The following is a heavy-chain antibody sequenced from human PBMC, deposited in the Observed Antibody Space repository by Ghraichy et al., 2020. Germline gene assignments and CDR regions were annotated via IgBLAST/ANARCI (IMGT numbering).Heavy chain of an antibody. D-gene: IGHD3-10*01. Sequence: ASVKVSCKASGYTFASYGITWLRQAPGQGLEWMGWISGFNGNIKYAQTFHDRVTMTTDTSTNTAFLDMRSLTSDDTAVYFCTRVDQIIGDNEAGSALDLWGQGTVVTVSS. CDR2: ISGFNGNI. CDR1: GYTFASYG. J-gene: IGHJ3*01. V-gene: IGHV1-18*01. CDR3: TRVDQIIGDNEAGSALDL.